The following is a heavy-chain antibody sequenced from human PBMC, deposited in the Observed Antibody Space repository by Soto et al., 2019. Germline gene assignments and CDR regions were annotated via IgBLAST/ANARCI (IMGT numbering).Heavy chain of an antibody. D-gene: IGHD5-18*01. Sequence: GAAVTGSCKASGYTFTGYCMHWVRQAPGQGVEWMGWINPNSGGTNYAQQFQGRVTMTRDTSTSTDYMERGRLRSAETAVYYCARDRGRGYRWDYGMDLWGQGTTVTVSS. V-gene: IGHV1-2*02. CDR3: ARDRGRGYRWDYGMDL. CDR2: INPNSGGT. J-gene: IGHJ6*02. CDR1: GYTFTGYC.